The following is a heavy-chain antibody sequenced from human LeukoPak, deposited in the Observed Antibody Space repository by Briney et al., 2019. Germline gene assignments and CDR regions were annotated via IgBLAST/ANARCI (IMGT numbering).Heavy chain of an antibody. CDR1: GYSISSGYY. D-gene: IGHD3-22*01. CDR3: AREGVGYYYDSSGYYPLDY. Sequence: SETLSLTCTVSGYSISSGYYWGWIRQPPGKGLEWIGEINHSGSTNYNPSLKSRVTISVDTSKNQFSLKLSSVTAADTAVYYCAREGVGYYYDSSGYYPLDYWGQGTLVTVSS. V-gene: IGHV4-38-2*02. CDR2: INHSGST. J-gene: IGHJ4*02.